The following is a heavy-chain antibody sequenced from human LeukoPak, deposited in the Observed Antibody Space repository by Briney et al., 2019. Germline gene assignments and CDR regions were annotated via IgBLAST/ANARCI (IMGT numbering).Heavy chain of an antibody. CDR3: ARRPYTGYDNAFDI. D-gene: IGHD5-12*01. CDR2: IYSGDST. Sequence: GGSLRLSCAASGFTVSNNYMTWVRQAPGKGLEWVSIIYSGDSTYYADSVKGRFSISRDNSKNTLYLQMKSLRAEDTAVYYCARRPYTGYDNAFDIWGQGTMVIVSS. V-gene: IGHV3-66*01. J-gene: IGHJ3*02. CDR1: GFTVSNNY.